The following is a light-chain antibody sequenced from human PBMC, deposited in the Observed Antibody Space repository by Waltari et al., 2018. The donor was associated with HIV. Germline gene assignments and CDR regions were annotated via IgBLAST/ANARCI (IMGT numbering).Light chain of an antibody. CDR1: SSNIGSNF. CDR2: DKN. J-gene: IGLJ1*01. V-gene: IGLV1-51*01. Sequence: QSVLTQPPSVSAAPGPKVTISCSGSSSNIGSNFVSWYQQLPGTAPNLLIYDKNMRPSGIPDRFSGSKSCASATLGITGLQTGDEADYYCGTWDSSLSGYVFGTGTKVTVL. CDR3: GTWDSSLSGYV.